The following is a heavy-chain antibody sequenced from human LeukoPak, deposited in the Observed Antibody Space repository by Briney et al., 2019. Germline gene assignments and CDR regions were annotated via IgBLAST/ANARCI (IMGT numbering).Heavy chain of an antibody. CDR2: INSDGGGA. V-gene: IGHV3-74*01. Sequence: GGSLRLSCAASGITFGNNWMHWVRQGPGKGLVWISRINSDGGGAIYADSVKGRFTVSRDDAKNTLYLQMNSLRAEDTAVYYCARDVPHNRFDTWGQGTLVTVSS. J-gene: IGHJ5*02. CDR1: GITFGNNW. CDR3: ARDVPHNRFDT.